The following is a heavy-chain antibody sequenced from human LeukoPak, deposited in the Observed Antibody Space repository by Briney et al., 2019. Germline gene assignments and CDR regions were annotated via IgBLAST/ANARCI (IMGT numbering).Heavy chain of an antibody. CDR2: IFSSGST. CDR3: VRRTLVRRAMYDNYSFDY. CDR1: GGHMSRDY. D-gene: IGHD3-9*01. Sequence: SETPSLIRTVSGGHMSRDYGTGIRQPPGKGLEWIGYIFSSGSTNSNPSLKSRVTISIDTSKNQFCLKLSSDTAADTAVYYCVRRTLVRRAMYDNYSFDYWGQGILVTVSS. V-gene: IGHV4-4*08. J-gene: IGHJ4*02.